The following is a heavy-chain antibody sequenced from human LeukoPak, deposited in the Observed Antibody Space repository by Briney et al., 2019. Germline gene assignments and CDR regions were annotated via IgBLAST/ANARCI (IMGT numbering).Heavy chain of an antibody. CDR3: AKDAVAAAAAGGVAFDI. CDR2: ISWNSGSI. Sequence: PGRSLRLSCAASGFTFDDYAMHWVRQAPGKGLEWVSGISWNSGSIGYADSVKGRFTISKDNAKNSLYLQMNSLRAEDTALYYCAKDAVAAAAAGGVAFDIWGQGTMVTVSS. D-gene: IGHD6-13*01. V-gene: IGHV3-9*01. CDR1: GFTFDDYA. J-gene: IGHJ3*02.